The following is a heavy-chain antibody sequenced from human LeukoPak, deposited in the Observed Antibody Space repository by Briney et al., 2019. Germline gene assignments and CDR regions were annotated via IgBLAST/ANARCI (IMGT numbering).Heavy chain of an antibody. CDR2: IIPIFGTA. CDR1: GGTFSSYA. D-gene: IGHD5-24*01. CDR3: ARMDGYNRIFAY. V-gene: IGHV1-69*05. Sequence: SVNVSCKASGGTFSSYAISWVRQAPGQGLEWMGGIIPIFGTANYAQKFQGRVTITTDESTSTPYMERSSLRSEDTAVYYCARMDGYNRIFAYWGQGTLVTASS. J-gene: IGHJ4*02.